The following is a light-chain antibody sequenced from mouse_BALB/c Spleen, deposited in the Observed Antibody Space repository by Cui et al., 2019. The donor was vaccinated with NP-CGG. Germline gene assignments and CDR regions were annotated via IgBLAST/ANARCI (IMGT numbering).Light chain of an antibody. V-gene: IGLV1*01. J-gene: IGLJ1*01. CDR1: TGAVTTSYY. Sequence: QAVVTQESALTTSPGETVTLTCRSSTGAVTTSYYANWVQEKPDHLFTGLIGGTNNRVPGVPAKFSGSLIGDKAALTITGAQTEDEAIYFCALWYSNHWVFGGGTQLTVL. CDR2: GTN. CDR3: ALWYSNHWV.